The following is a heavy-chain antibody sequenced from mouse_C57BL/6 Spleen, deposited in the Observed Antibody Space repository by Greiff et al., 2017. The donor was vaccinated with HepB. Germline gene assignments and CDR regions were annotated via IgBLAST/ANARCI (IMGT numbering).Heavy chain of an antibody. CDR1: GFTFSDFY. CDR2: SRNKANDYTT. J-gene: IGHJ1*03. D-gene: IGHD2-12*01. CDR3: ARDAPYDEGYFDV. V-gene: IGHV7-1*01. Sequence: EVKLMESGGGLVQSGRSLRLSCATSGFTFSDFYMEWVRQAPGKGLEWIAASRNKANDYTTEYSATVKGRFIVSRDTSQSILYLQMNALRAEDTAIYYCARDAPYDEGYFDVWGTGTTVTVSS.